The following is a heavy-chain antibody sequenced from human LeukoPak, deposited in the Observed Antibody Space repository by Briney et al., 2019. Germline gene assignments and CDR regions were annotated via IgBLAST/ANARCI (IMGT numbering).Heavy chain of an antibody. V-gene: IGHV3-30*02. CDR3: AKDPYSYGSYFDY. CDR1: GFTFSSYA. D-gene: IGHD5-18*01. J-gene: IGHJ4*02. CDR2: IWYDGRDK. Sequence: GGSLRLSCAASGFTFSSYAMSWVRQAPGKGLDWVAFIWYDGRDKYYADSVKGRFTISRDNSKNTLYLQMNSLRAEDTAIYYCAKDPYSYGSYFDYWGQGTLVTVSS.